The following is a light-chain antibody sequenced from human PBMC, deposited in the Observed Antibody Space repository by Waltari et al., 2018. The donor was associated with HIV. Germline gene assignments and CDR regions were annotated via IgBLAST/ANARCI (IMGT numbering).Light chain of an antibody. CDR2: DFS. CDR3: CSYAGSYTLV. V-gene: IGLV2-11*01. Sequence: QSALTQPRSVSGSLGQSVTICCPGTSSAVGGYHYVFCYHQHPGKAPQLMIYDFSKRPSGVPDRFSGSKSGNTASLTISGLQAEDEADYYCCSYAGSYTLVFGGGTKLTVL. CDR1: SSAVGGYHY. J-gene: IGLJ2*01.